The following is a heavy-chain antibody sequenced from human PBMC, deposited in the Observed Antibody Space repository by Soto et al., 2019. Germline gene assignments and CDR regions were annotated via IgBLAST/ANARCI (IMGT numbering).Heavy chain of an antibody. Sequence: SETLSLTCAVYGGSFSGYYWSWIRQPPGKGLEWIGEINHSGSTNYNPSLKSRVTISVDTSKNQFSLKLSSVTAADTAVYYCARGLSYYYDSSGYRYWGQGTLVTVSS. V-gene: IGHV4-34*01. D-gene: IGHD3-22*01. J-gene: IGHJ4*02. CDR1: GGSFSGYY. CDR3: ARGLSYYYDSSGYRY. CDR2: INHSGST.